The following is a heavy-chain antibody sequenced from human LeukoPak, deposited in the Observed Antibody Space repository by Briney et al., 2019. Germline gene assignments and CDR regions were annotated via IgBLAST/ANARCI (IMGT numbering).Heavy chain of an antibody. D-gene: IGHD6-13*01. Sequence: SGGSLRLSCAASGFTFSSYGMHWVRQAPGKGLEWVAFIRYDGSNKSYADSVKGRFTISRDNSKNTLYLQMNSLRAEDTAVYYCAKFASSTWSGVVFDYWGQGTLVTVSS. CDR3: AKFASSTWSGVVFDY. V-gene: IGHV3-30*02. CDR1: GFTFSSYG. CDR2: IRYDGSNK. J-gene: IGHJ4*02.